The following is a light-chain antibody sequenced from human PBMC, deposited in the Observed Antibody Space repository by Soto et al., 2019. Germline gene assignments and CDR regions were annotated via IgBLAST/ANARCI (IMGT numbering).Light chain of an antibody. V-gene: IGLV2-14*01. J-gene: IGLJ1*01. CDR3: SSYTSSSTLGV. CDR2: DVS. CDR1: SSDVGGYNY. Sequence: QSALTQPASVSGSPVQSITISCTGTSSDVGGYNYVSWYQQHPGKAPKLMIYDVSNRPSGVSNRFSGSKSGNTASLTISGLQAEDEADYYCSSYTSSSTLGVFGTGTKLT.